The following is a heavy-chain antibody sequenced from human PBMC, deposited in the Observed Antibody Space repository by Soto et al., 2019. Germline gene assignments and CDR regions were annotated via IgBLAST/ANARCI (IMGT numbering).Heavy chain of an antibody. CDR3: AREKTIFGVDYYYYGMDV. CDR2: IYSGGST. V-gene: IGHV3-66*01. D-gene: IGHD3-3*01. CDR1: VFTVSSTY. J-gene: IGHJ6*02. Sequence: PGGSLRLSCAASVFTVSSTYMSWVRQAPGKGLEWVSVIYSGGSTYYADSVKGRFTISRDNSKNTLYLQMNSLRAEDTAVYYCAREKTIFGVDYYYYGMDVWGQGTTVTVSS.